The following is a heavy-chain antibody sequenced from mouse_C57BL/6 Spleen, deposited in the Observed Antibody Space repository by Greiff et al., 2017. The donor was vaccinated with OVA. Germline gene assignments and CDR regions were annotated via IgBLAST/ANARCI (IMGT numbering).Heavy chain of an antibody. J-gene: IGHJ3*01. Sequence: VKLMESGAELVKPGASVKISCKASGYAFSSYWMNWVKQRPGKGLEWIGQIYPGDGDTNYNGKFKGKATLTADKSSSTAYMQLSSLTSEDSAVYFCARMTGSWFAYWGQGTLVTVSA. CDR2: IYPGDGDT. V-gene: IGHV1-80*01. CDR3: ARMTGSWFAY. D-gene: IGHD4-1*01. CDR1: GYAFSSYW.